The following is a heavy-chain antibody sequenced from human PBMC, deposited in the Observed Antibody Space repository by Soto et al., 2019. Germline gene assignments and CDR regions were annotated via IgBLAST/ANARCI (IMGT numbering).Heavy chain of an antibody. CDR1: GDSLRSGDYY. CDR3: ARGVDTMAFDH. V-gene: IGHV4-30-4*01. CDR2: IYNSGST. Sequence: QVQLQESGPGLVKPSQTLSLTCTVSGDSLRSGDYYWSWIRQPPGKGLEWIGYIYNSGSTYYEPSLRSRLTISGDLSKNQLSLRLTAVTAADTAVYYCARGVDTMAFDHWGQGTLVTVSS. D-gene: IGHD2-2*01. J-gene: IGHJ5*02.